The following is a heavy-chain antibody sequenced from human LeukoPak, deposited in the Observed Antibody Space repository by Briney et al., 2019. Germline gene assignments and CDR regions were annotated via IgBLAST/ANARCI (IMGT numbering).Heavy chain of an antibody. CDR1: GFTFSSYA. CDR3: AKHLYYYDSSGYYDY. V-gene: IGHV3-23*01. D-gene: IGHD3-22*01. J-gene: IGHJ4*02. CDR2: ISGSGGST. Sequence: GASLRLSCAASGFTFSSYAMSWVRQAPGKGLEWVSAISGSGGSTYYADSVKGRCTISRDNSKNTLYLQMNSLRAEDTAVYYCAKHLYYYDSSGYYDYWGQGTLVTVSS.